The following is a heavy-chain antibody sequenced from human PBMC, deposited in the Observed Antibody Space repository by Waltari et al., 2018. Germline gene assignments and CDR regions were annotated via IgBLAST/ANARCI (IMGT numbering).Heavy chain of an antibody. CDR2: SNSDGSST. CDR3: ARGARRTSVTTGWWYFDV. CDR1: GFTYTVYW. D-gene: IGHD4-17*01. J-gene: IGHJ2*01. Sequence: EVQLVESGGGLVQPGGSLRLSCAASGFTYTVYWMLWVRQAPGKGLVWVSRSNSDGSSTSYADSVKGRFTISKDNAKNTVYLQMNSLRAEDTAIYYCARGARRTSVTTGWWYFDVWGRGTLVTVSS. V-gene: IGHV3-74*01.